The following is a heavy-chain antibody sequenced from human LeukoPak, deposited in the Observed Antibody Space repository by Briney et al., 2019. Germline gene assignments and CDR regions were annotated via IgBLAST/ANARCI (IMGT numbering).Heavy chain of an antibody. V-gene: IGHV3-48*03. CDR1: GFTFSRYE. J-gene: IGHJ4*02. CDR2: ISPLAPTI. Sequence: SLRLSCAVSGFTFSRYEMSWVRQAPGKGLEWISYISPLAPTIYYVDSVKGRFIISRDNAKDSLYLQMNSLRVEDTAVYYCARDPRGPDYWGQGTLVPVSS. CDR3: ARDPRGPDY.